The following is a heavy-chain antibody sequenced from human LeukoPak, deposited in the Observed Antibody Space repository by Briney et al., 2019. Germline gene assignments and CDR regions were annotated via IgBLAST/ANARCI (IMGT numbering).Heavy chain of an antibody. V-gene: IGHV3-53*01. Sequence: GGSLRLSCAASGFTVSNNYITWVRQAPGKGLEWVSVIHSGGSTYYADSVKGRFTISRDISKNTLYLQMNSLRAEDTAVYYCAKPTSSGGSDYWGQGTLVTVSS. J-gene: IGHJ4*02. CDR1: GFTVSNNY. CDR2: IHSGGST. D-gene: IGHD2-15*01. CDR3: AKPTSSGGSDY.